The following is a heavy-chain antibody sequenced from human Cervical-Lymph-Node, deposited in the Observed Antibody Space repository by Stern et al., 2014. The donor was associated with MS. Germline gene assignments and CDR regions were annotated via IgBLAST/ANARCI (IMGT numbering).Heavy chain of an antibody. J-gene: IGHJ4*02. CDR1: GFTFSDYY. Sequence: QVQLGQSGGDLVKPGGSLRLSCAASGFTFSDYYMSWIRQAPGKGLEWLSYISSSGNTIHYADSVKGRFTISRDNAKNSLYLQMKSLRAEDTAIYYCSRSMGITAGGHPFEFWGQGTLVTVSS. CDR3: SRSMGITAGGHPFEF. D-gene: IGHD6-13*01. CDR2: ISSSGNTI. V-gene: IGHV3-11*01.